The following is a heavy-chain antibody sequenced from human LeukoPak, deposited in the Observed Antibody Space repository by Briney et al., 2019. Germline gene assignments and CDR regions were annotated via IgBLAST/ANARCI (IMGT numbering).Heavy chain of an antibody. V-gene: IGHV4-34*01. Sequence: SETLSLTCAVYGGSFNGYYWSWIRQPPGKGLKWIGEINHSGSTNYNPSLKSRVTISVDTSKNQFSLKLSSVTAADTAVYYCARGGPRDSSGYYPDFDYWGQGTLVTVSS. CDR2: INHSGST. D-gene: IGHD3-22*01. CDR1: GGSFNGYY. CDR3: ARGGPRDSSGYYPDFDY. J-gene: IGHJ4*02.